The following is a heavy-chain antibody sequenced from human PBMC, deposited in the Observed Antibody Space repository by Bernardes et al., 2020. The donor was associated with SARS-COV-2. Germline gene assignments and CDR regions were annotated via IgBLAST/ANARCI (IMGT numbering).Heavy chain of an antibody. J-gene: IGHJ3*02. D-gene: IGHD3-3*01. CDR1: GYTFTSYG. Sequence: ASVKVSCKASGYTFTSYGISWVRQAPGQGRAGMGWISAYNGNTNYPQKLQGRDTMTTDTSTRTAYMELRSLRSDDTAVYYCARDLEAYYDFWSGYLNAFDIWGQGTMVSVSS. V-gene: IGHV1-18*01. CDR2: ISAYNGNT. CDR3: ARDLEAYYDFWSGYLNAFDI.